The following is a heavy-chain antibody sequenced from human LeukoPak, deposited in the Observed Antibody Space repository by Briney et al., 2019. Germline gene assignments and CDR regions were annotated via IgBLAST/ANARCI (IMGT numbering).Heavy chain of an antibody. J-gene: IGHJ6*03. V-gene: IGHV4-38-2*01. CDR1: DYSISSGYN. Sequence: PSETLSLTCGVSDYSISSGYNWAWIRQPPGKGLEWIGSIYHSGITYNSPSLKSRVTISIDTSKNQLSLKLSSVTAADTAVYYCARARGSGYNLYYYYYYMDVWGKGTTVTVSS. CDR2: IYHSGIT. CDR3: ARARGSGYNLYYYYYYMDV. D-gene: IGHD5-12*01.